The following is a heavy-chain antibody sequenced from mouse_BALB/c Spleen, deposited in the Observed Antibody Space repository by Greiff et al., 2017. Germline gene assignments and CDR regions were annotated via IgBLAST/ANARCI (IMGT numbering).Heavy chain of an antibody. J-gene: IGHJ4*01. CDR2: ISSGGSYT. D-gene: IGHD1-1*01. Sequence: EVQLVESGGDLVKPGGSLKLSCAASGFTFSSYGMSWVRQTPDKRLEWVATISSGGSYTYYPDSVKGRFTISRDNAKNTLYLQMSSLKSEDTAMYYCARHFTTVVAKRSYYAMDYWGQGTSVTVSS. CDR3: ARHFTTVVAKRSYYAMDY. CDR1: GFTFSSYG. V-gene: IGHV5-6*01.